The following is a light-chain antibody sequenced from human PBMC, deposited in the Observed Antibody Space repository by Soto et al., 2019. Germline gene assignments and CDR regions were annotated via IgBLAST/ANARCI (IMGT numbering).Light chain of an antibody. J-gene: IGKJ5*01. Sequence: DIQMTQSPSSVSASVGDRVTITCRSSEDISTWLAWYQQKPGKAPKLLIYAASSLQSGVPSRFSGSGSGPDFTITISSLQPEDFASYYCQHADSFPLITFGQGTRLDIK. CDR2: AAS. CDR3: QHADSFPLIT. V-gene: IGKV1-12*01. CDR1: EDISTW.